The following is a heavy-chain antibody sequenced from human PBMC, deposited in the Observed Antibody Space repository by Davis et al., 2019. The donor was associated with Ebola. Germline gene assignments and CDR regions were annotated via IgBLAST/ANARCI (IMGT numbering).Heavy chain of an antibody. V-gene: IGHV1-69*05. CDR1: GGTFSSYA. D-gene: IGHD1-26*01. Sequence: AASVKVSCKASGGTFSSYAISWVRQAPGQGLEWMGGIIPIFGTANYAQKLQGRVIMTTDTSTSTAYMELRSLRSDDTAVYYCARDSEWELLVYWGWFDPWGQGTLVTVSS. CDR3: ARDSEWELLVYWGWFDP. J-gene: IGHJ5*02. CDR2: IIPIFGTA.